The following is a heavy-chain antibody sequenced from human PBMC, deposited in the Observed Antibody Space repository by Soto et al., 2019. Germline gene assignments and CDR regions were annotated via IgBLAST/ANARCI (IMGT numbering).Heavy chain of an antibody. V-gene: IGHV3-48*01. Sequence: PGGSLRLSCAASGFTFSSYSMNWVRQAPGKGLEWVSYISSSSSTIYYADSVKGRFTISRDNAKNSLYLQMNSLRAEDTAVYYCARDLYYDFWSGYYNLRAFYYMDVWGKGTTVTV. D-gene: IGHD3-3*01. J-gene: IGHJ6*03. CDR3: ARDLYYDFWSGYYNLRAFYYMDV. CDR2: ISSSSSTI. CDR1: GFTFSSYS.